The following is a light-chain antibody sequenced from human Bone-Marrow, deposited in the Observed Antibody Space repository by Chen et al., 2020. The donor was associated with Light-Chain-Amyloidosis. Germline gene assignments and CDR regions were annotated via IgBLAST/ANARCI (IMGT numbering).Light chain of an antibody. CDR1: SSDVGSFNL. CDR2: EAS. CDR3: SSYVGSGTFVV. V-gene: IGLV2-23*02. J-gene: IGLJ2*01. Sequence: HSALTQPASVSGSPGQSITISCTGTSSDVGSFNLVSWYQHHPGKVPKLLIYEASKRPSGVSNLISGSQSGNTASLTISGLQAEDEADYYCSSYVGSGTFVVFGGGTKVTVL.